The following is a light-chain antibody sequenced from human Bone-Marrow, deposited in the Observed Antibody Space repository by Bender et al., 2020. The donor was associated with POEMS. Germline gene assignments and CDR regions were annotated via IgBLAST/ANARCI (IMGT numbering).Light chain of an antibody. CDR2: EVT. Sequence: QSALTQPASVSGSPGQSITISCTGASSDVGGYNYVSWYQHHPGKAPKFMIYEVTKRPSGVPDRFSGSKSGNAASLTVSGLQADDEADYYCSSYGGSNNFNVFGGGTKLTVL. V-gene: IGLV2-8*01. J-gene: IGLJ2*01. CDR3: SSYGGSNNFNV. CDR1: SSDVGGYNY.